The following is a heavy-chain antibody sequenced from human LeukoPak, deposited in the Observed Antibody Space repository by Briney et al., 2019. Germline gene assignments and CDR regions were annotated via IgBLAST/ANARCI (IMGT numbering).Heavy chain of an antibody. J-gene: IGHJ4*02. CDR2: IGGDGIA. D-gene: IGHD3-16*01. CDR3: AKDRANWAIDD. Sequence: GESLRLSCVASGFTFTDHPMNWVRQAPGKGLEWISYIGGDGIAFYADSVKGRFTASKDDARKSMYLQMNSLRVEDTAVYYCAKDRANWAIDDWGQGTQVTISS. V-gene: IGHV3-69-1*01. CDR1: GFTFTDHP.